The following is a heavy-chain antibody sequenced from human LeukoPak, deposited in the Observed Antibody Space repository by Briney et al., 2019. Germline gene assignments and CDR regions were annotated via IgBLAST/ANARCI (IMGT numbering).Heavy chain of an antibody. D-gene: IGHD3-10*01. CDR1: GFTFSTYS. Sequence: PGGSLRLSCAASGFTFSTYSMNWVRQTPGKGLEWVGRIKSKTDGGTTDYVAPVKGRFTISRDDSKNTLYLQMNSLKSEDTAVYYCTTDYGSGSYRYFNYWGQGTLVTVSS. CDR3: TTDYGSGSYRYFNY. J-gene: IGHJ4*02. CDR2: IKSKTDGGTT. V-gene: IGHV3-15*01.